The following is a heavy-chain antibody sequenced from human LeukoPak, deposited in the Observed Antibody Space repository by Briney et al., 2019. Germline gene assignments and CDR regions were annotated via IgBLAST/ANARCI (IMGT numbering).Heavy chain of an antibody. CDR3: ARGRFTFGGVISHYYYYYGMDV. CDR1: GFIFSSYS. CDR2: INHSGST. V-gene: IGHV4-34*01. J-gene: IGHJ6*02. D-gene: IGHD3-16*02. Sequence: PGGSLRLSCAASGFIFSSYSMSWIRQPPGKGLEWIGEINHSGSTNYNPSLKSRVTISVDTSKNQFSLKLSSVTAADTAVYYCARGRFTFGGVISHYYYYYGMDVWGQGTTVTVSS.